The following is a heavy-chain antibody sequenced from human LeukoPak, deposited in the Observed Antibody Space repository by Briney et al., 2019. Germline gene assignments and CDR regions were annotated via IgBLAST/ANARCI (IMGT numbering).Heavy chain of an antibody. V-gene: IGHV3-23*01. CDR3: AKAPPYYDSSGPSEY. Sequence: PGGSLRLSCAASGFTFSNYAMTWVRHAPGKGLEWVSAVRGSGGRTFYADSVKGRFTISRDNSKNTLYLQINSLRAEDTAVYYCAKAPPYYDSSGPSEYWGQGTLVTVSS. J-gene: IGHJ4*02. CDR1: GFTFSNYA. CDR2: VRGSGGRT. D-gene: IGHD3-22*01.